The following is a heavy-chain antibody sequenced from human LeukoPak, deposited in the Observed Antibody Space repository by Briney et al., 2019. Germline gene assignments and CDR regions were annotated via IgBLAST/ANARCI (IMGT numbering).Heavy chain of an antibody. V-gene: IGHV4-61*02. CDR3: AREKDTWIQLSPYYYYYYMDV. CDR1: GGSISSGSYY. Sequence: SSETLSLTCTVSGGSISSGSYYWSWIRQPAGKGLEWIGRIYTSGSTNYNPSLKSRVTISVDTSKNQFSLKLSSVTAADTAVYYCAREKDTWIQLSPYYYYYYMDVWGKGTTVTVSS. J-gene: IGHJ6*03. CDR2: IYTSGST. D-gene: IGHD5-18*01.